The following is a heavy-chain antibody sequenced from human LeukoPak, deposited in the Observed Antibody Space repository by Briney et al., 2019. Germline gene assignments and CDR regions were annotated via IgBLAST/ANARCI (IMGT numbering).Heavy chain of an antibody. Sequence: ASVKASCKASGYTFTSYYMHWVRQAPGQGLEWMGIINPSGGSTSYAQKFQGSVTMIRDTSTSTVYMELSSLRSEGTAVYYCARIDPGAYFDYWGQGTLVTVSS. D-gene: IGHD2-21*01. CDR2: INPSGGST. CDR3: ARIDPGAYFDY. V-gene: IGHV1-46*03. CDR1: GYTFTSYY. J-gene: IGHJ4*02.